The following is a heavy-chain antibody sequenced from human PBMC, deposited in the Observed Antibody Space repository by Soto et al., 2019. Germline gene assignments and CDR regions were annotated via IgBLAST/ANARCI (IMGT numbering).Heavy chain of an antibody. V-gene: IGHV1-2*04. CDR1: GYTFTGYY. CDR2: INPNSGGT. D-gene: IGHD3-10*01. J-gene: IGHJ4*02. CDR3: ARAFLRNYYGSGSYYNPIVSTSNFDY. Sequence: ASVKVSCKASGYTFTGYYMHWVRQAPGQGLEWMGWINPNSGGTNYAQKFQGWVTMTRDTSISTAYMELSRLRSDDTAVYYCARAFLRNYYGSGSYYNPIVSTSNFDYWGQGTLVTVSS.